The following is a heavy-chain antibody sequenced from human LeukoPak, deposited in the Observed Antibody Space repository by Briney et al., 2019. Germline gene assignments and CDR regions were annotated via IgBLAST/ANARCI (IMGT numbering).Heavy chain of an antibody. J-gene: IGHJ4*02. CDR2: ISGSGGST. V-gene: IGHV3-23*01. CDR3: AKESRGYSYGSTFDY. D-gene: IGHD5-18*01. Sequence: GGSLRLSCAASGFTFSSYPMTWVRQAPGKGLEWVSAISGSGGSTYYADSVKGRFTISRDNSKNTLYLQMNSLRAEDTAVYYCAKESRGYSYGSTFDYWGQGTLVTVSS. CDR1: GFTFSSYP.